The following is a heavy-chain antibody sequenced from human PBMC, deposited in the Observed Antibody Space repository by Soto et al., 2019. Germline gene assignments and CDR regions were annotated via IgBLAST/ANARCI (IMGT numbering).Heavy chain of an antibody. Sequence: EVQLLESGGGLVQPGGSLRLSCAASGFTFNIYAMSWVRQAPGKGLEWVSSFSSTGGSTYYADSGKGRFTISRDDSRNTVDLELNSLRAEDTAVYYCAREFGGYYFDYWGQGTLVTVSS. CDR2: FSSTGGST. CDR3: AREFGGYYFDY. V-gene: IGHV3-23*01. J-gene: IGHJ4*02. CDR1: GFTFNIYA. D-gene: IGHD3-16*01.